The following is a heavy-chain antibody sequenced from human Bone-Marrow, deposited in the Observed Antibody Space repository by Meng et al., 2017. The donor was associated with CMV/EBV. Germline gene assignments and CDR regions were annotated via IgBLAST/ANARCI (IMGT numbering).Heavy chain of an antibody. CDR2: MYGGGGT. J-gene: IGHJ3*01. Sequence: GESLKISCAASGFTVSTNYMTWVRQAPGRGLEWVSVMYGGGGTYYADSVKGRFIISRDSSKNTLYLQMNNLRAEDTALYYCARDRMFFGLIMRDGFDLWGQGQMVNVSS. V-gene: IGHV3-53*01. D-gene: IGHD3/OR15-3a*01. CDR1: GFTVSTNY. CDR3: ARDRMFFGLIMRDGFDL.